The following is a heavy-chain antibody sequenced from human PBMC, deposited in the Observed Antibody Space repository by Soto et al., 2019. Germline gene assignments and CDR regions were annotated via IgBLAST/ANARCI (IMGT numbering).Heavy chain of an antibody. CDR3: AREGCSGGSCFPINWFDP. CDR2: ISSSSSTI. CDR1: GFTFSSYS. D-gene: IGHD2-15*01. J-gene: IGHJ5*02. V-gene: IGHV3-48*01. Sequence: LRLSCAASGFTFSSYSMNWVRQAPGKGLEWVSYISSSSSTIYYADSVKGRFTISRDNAKNSLYLQMNSLRAEDTAVYYCAREGCSGGSCFPINWFDPWGQGTLVTVSS.